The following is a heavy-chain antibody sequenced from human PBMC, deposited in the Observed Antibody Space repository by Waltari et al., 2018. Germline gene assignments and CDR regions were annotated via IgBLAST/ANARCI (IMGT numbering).Heavy chain of an antibody. V-gene: IGHV3-30*02. J-gene: IGHJ3*01. D-gene: IGHD4-17*01. CDR1: GFTFPNYG. CDR2: IEYNGNNK. CDR3: AKVEASVTTYDAFDV. Sequence: QVQLVESGGGVVQPGGSLRLYCVASGFTFPNYGMHWVRQAPGKGLEWVAFIEYNGNNKYYADSVKGRFTISRDSSKNTMYLQMDSLRPDDTAVYYCAKVEASVTTYDAFDVWGQGTMVTVSS.